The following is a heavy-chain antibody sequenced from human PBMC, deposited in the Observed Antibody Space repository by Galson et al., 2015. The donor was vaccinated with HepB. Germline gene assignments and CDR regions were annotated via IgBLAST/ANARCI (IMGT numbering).Heavy chain of an antibody. V-gene: IGHV1-46*01. CDR2: INPSGGST. D-gene: IGHD2-2*01. J-gene: IGHJ6*02. Sequence: SVKVSCKASGYTFTSYYMHWVRQAPGQGLEWMGIINPSGGSTSYAQKFQGRVTMTRDTSTSTVYMELSSLRSEDTAVYYCARGDCSSTSCYLYYYYGMDVWGQGTTVTVSS. CDR3: ARGDCSSTSCYLYYYYGMDV. CDR1: GYTFTSYY.